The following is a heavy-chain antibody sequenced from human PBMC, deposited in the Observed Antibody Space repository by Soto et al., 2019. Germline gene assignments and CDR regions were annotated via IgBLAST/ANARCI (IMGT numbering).Heavy chain of an antibody. CDR2: IKSKAQGGTI. V-gene: IGHV3-15*07. J-gene: IGHJ5*02. Sequence: EVQLVESGGGLVKPGGSLRLSCAASGLTLSNVWMNWVRQAPGKGLEWVGRIKSKAQGGTIDYAAPVNGRLTISRDDSKDTLYLQMNSLKTEDTAVYYCTAEDGWFDPWGQGTLVTVSS. CDR3: TAEDGWFDP. CDR1: GLTLSNVW.